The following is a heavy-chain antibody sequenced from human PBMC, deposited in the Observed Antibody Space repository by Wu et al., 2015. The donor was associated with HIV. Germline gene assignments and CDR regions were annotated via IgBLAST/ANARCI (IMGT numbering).Heavy chain of an antibody. J-gene: IGHJ6*03. D-gene: IGHD4-23*01. CDR2: INPNSGGT. Sequence: QVQLVQSGAEVKEPGASVKVSCKASGYTFSGYFMHWVRQAPGQGLEWMGWINPNSGGTNYAQKFQGRVTMTRDTSISTAYMELSRLRSDDTAVYYCAREGTLTQLQNYYYYMDVWGKGTTVTVSS. CDR1: GYTFSGYF. CDR3: AREGTLTQLQNYYYYMDV. V-gene: IGHV1-2*02.